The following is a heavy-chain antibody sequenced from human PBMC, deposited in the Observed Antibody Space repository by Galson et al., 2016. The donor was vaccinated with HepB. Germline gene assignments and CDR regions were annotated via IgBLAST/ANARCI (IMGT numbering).Heavy chain of an antibody. J-gene: IGHJ6*02. CDR2: ITGGGTAT. CDR1: GFAFSNHA. D-gene: IGHD5-12*01. V-gene: IGHV3-23*01. CDR3: ASWSRGYHNFYYHGMDV. Sequence: SLRLSCAASGFAFSNHAMAWVRQVPGKGLEWVAAITGGGTATDYAASVRGRFTISRDNSKNTLYLQMNSLSAEDTAVYYCASWSRGYHNFYYHGMDVWGQGTTVAVSS.